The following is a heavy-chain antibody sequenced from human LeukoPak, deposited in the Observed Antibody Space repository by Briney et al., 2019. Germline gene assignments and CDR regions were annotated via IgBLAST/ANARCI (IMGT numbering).Heavy chain of an antibody. CDR2: INPNSGGA. D-gene: IGHD1-1*01. Sequence: ASVKVSCKASGYTFTGYYMHWVRQAPGQGLEWMGWINPNSGGADYVQKFQGRVTMTRDTSISTVYMEMSRLTSDDTAVYYCARLREDINWYFDYWGQGTLVAVSS. CDR3: ARLREDINWYFDY. CDR1: GYTFTGYY. J-gene: IGHJ4*02. V-gene: IGHV1-2*02.